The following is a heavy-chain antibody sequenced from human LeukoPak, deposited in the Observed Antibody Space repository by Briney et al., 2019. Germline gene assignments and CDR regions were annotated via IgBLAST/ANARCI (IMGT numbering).Heavy chain of an antibody. CDR3: ARRGYYDSSGYVFDY. J-gene: IGHJ4*02. D-gene: IGHD3-22*01. Sequence: SETLSLTCAVYGGSFSGYYWSWIRQPPGKGLEWIAEINHSGSTNYNPPLKSRVTISVETSKNQFSLKLSSVTAADTAVYYCARRGYYDSSGYVFDYWGQGTLVTVSS. V-gene: IGHV4-34*01. CDR2: INHSGST. CDR1: GGSFSGYY.